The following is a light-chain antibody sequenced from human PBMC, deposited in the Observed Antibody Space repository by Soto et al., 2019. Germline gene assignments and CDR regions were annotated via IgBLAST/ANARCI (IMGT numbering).Light chain of an antibody. CDR3: QQCDSSPWT. V-gene: IGKV3-20*01. CDR2: GAS. J-gene: IGKJ1*01. CDR1: QSVSSSY. Sequence: EIVLTQSPGTLSLSPGERATLSCRASQSVSSSYLAWYQQKPGQAPRLLIYGASIRATGIPDRFSGSGSGTDFTLTISRLEPEDFAVYYCQQCDSSPWTFGQGTKVEIK.